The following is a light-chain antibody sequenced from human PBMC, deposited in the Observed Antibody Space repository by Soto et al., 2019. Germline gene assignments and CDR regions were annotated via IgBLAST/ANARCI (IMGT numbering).Light chain of an antibody. V-gene: IGLV2-11*01. CDR2: DVS. J-gene: IGLJ2*01. CDR1: SSDDGCYNY. CDR3: CSYAGSYTL. Sequence: LTQPRSVSGSPGQSVTISCTGTSSDDGCYNYVSWYQQHPGKAPKLMIYDVSKRPSGVPDRFSGSKSGNTASLTISVIQAEDEADYYCCSYAGSYTLFGGGTKVTVL.